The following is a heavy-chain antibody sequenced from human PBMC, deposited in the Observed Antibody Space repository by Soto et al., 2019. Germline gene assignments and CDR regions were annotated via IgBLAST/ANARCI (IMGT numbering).Heavy chain of an antibody. V-gene: IGHV1-18*01. CDR3: ARRPVVVVAATYFDY. J-gene: IGHJ4*02. CDR2: ISAYNGNT. Sequence: ASGKVSCKASGYTFTSYGISWVRQAPGQGLEWMGWISAYNGNTNYAQKLQGRVTMTTDTSTSTAYMELRSLRSDDTAVYYCARRPVVVVAATYFDYWGQGTLVTVSS. D-gene: IGHD2-15*01. CDR1: GYTFTSYG.